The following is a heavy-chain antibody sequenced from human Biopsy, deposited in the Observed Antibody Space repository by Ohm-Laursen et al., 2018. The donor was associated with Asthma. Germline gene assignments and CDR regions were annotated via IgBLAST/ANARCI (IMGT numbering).Heavy chain of an antibody. CDR3: PKDVFPGWEVRRGPDY. Sequence: LSLTCAASGFSFSNYGMHWVRQAPGKGLDWVAVISFDGTNRNYTDSVKGRFTISRDNSRNTLHLEMNSLRAEDTAVYYCPKDVFPGWEVRRGPDYWGQGTLVTVS. CDR2: ISFDGTNR. CDR1: GFSFSNYG. V-gene: IGHV3-30*18. D-gene: IGHD1-26*01. J-gene: IGHJ4*02.